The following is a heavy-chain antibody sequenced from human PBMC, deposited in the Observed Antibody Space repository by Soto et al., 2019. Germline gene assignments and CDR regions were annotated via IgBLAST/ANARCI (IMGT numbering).Heavy chain of an antibody. V-gene: IGHV4-4*02. CDR2: IYHSGST. D-gene: IGHD6-19*01. CDR3: ARGHSSARGWGYYYYGMDV. Sequence: QVQLQESGPGLVKPSGTLSLTCAVSGGSISSSNWWSWVRQPPGKGLEWIGEIYHSGSTNYNPSLKSRVTIAVDKSKNQFSRKLSSVTAADTAVYYCARGHSSARGWGYYYYGMDVWGQGTTVTVSS. CDR1: GGSISSSNW. J-gene: IGHJ6*02.